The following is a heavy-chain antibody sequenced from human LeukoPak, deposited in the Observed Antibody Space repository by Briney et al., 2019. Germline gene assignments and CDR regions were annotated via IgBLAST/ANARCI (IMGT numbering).Heavy chain of an antibody. D-gene: IGHD3-10*01. CDR2: IYHSGST. CDR3: ARGLRSGSSLWWFDP. CDR1: GYSISSGYF. V-gene: IGHV4-38-2*02. J-gene: IGHJ5*02. Sequence: PSETLSLTCSVSGYSISSGYFWGWIRQPPGRGLEWIGSIYHSGSTYYNPSLKSRVTISVDTSKNQFSLKLSSVTAADTAVYYCARGLRSGSSLWWFDPWGQGTLVTVSS.